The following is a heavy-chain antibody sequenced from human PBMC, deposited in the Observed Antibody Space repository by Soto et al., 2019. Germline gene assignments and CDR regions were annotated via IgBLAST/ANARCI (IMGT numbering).Heavy chain of an antibody. CDR2: ITSKTDGGTT. D-gene: IGHD3-16*01. CDR3: TTTGGTGYYFDY. J-gene: IGHJ4*02. V-gene: IGHV3-15*01. CDR1: GFTFSNAW. Sequence: GGSLRLSCAASGFTFSNAWMSWVRKAPGKGLEWVGRITSKTDGGTTDYAAPVKGRFTISRDDSKNTLYLQMNSLKTEVTAVYYCTTTGGTGYYFDYWGQGTLVTVSS.